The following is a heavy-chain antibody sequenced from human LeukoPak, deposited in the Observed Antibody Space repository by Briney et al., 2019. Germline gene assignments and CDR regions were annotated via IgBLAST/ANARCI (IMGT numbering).Heavy chain of an antibody. V-gene: IGHV4-59*01. J-gene: IGHJ4*02. CDR1: GVSIGSYY. CDR2: FYYSGST. Sequence: SETLSLTCSVSGVSIGSYYWTWVRQPPGKGLEWIGYFYYSGSTNYNPSFKSRVTISLDTSNKHFSLKLGSVTAADTAVYYCARVRWVGQQLVPLYYFDSWGQGILVTVSS. CDR3: ARVRWVGQQLVPLYYFDS. D-gene: IGHD6-13*01.